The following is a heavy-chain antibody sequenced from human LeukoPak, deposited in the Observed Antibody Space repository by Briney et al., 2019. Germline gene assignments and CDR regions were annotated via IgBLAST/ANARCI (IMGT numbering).Heavy chain of an antibody. D-gene: IGHD3-10*01. CDR2: INHSGST. CDR1: GGSFSGYY. Sequence: PSETLSLTCAVYGGSFSGYYWSWIRQPPGKGLEWIGEINHSGSTNYNPSLKSRVTISVDTSKNQFSLKLSSVTAADTAVYYCARGGRRPGWFGAYYYYGMDVWGQGTTVTVSS. V-gene: IGHV4-34*01. CDR3: ARGGRRPGWFGAYYYYGMDV. J-gene: IGHJ6*02.